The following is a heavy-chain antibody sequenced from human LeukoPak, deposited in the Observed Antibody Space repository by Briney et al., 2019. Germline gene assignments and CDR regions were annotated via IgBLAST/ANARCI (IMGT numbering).Heavy chain of an antibody. D-gene: IGHD6-13*01. J-gene: IGHJ5*02. CDR2: INHSGST. CDR3: ARGLQAYTSSWYALVNWFDP. V-gene: IGHV4-34*01. Sequence: SETLSLTCAVYGVSFSGYYRSWIRQPPGKGLEWMGEINHSGSTNYNPSLKSRVTISVDTSKNQFSLKLSSVTAADTAVYYCARGLQAYTSSWYALVNWFDPWGQGTLVTVSS. CDR1: GVSFSGYY.